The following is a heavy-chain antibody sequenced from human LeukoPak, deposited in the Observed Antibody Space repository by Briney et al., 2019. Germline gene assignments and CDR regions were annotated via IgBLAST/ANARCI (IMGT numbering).Heavy chain of an antibody. CDR2: IKQDGSEK. V-gene: IGHV3-7*01. CDR3: ARLERNGYYDSSGYYYFDY. D-gene: IGHD3-22*01. J-gene: IGHJ4*02. Sequence: GGSLRPSCAASEFSVGSNYMTWVRQAPGKGLEWVANIKQDGSEKYYVDSVKGRFTISRDNAKNSLYLQMNSLRAEDTAVYYCARLERNGYYDSSGYYYFDYWGQGTLVTVSS. CDR1: EFSVGSNY.